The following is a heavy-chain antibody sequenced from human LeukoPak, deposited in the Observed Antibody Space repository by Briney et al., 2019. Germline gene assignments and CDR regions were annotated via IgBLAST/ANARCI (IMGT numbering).Heavy chain of an antibody. CDR2: ISGSGSST. J-gene: IGHJ6*04. CDR1: GFTFRSYA. CDR3: AELGITMIGGV. Sequence: GGSLRLSCAASGFTFRSYAMNWVRQAPGKGLEWVSVISGSGSSTDYADSVKGRFTISRDNAKNSLYLQMNSLRAEDTAVYYCAELGITMIGGVWGKGTTVTISS. V-gene: IGHV3-23*01. D-gene: IGHD3-10*02.